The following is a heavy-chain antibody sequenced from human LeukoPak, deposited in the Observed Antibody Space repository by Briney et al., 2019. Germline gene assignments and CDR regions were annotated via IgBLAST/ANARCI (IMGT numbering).Heavy chain of an antibody. CDR3: ARLWGSRHYYGMDV. J-gene: IGHJ6*02. CDR1: GGSISSSNW. CDR2: IYHSGST. V-gene: IGHV4-4*02. D-gene: IGHD2-21*01. Sequence: PSETLSLTCAVSGGSISSSNWWSWVRQPPGKGLEWIGEIYHSGSTNYNPSLKSRVTISVDKSKNQFSLKLSSVTAADTAVYYCARLWGSRHYYGMDVWGQGTTVTVSS.